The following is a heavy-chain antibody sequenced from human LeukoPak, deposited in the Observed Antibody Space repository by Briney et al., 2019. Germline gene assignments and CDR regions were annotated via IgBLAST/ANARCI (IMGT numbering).Heavy chain of an antibody. CDR3: ARHSLIGTTPFDY. J-gene: IGHJ4*02. Sequence: ASVNVSCKASGYTFISYYIHWVRQAPGQGLEWMGLINPSSGNTPYAQQFQGRVTMTRDTSTSTVYMELSSLRSEDTAVYYCARHSLIGTTPFDYWGQGTLVTVSS. V-gene: IGHV1-46*01. D-gene: IGHD1-20*01. CDR2: INPSSGNT. CDR1: GYTFISYY.